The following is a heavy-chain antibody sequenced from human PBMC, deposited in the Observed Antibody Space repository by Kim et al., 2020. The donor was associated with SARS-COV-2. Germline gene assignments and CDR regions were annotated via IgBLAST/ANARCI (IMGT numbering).Heavy chain of an antibody. V-gene: IGHV3-9*01. CDR2: ISWNSGSI. Sequence: GGSLRLSCAASGFTFDDYAMHWVRQAPGKGLEWVSGISWNSGSIGYADSVKGRFTISRDNAKNSLYLQMNSLRAEDTALYYCAKDMVVVAATPAVYYYYYMDVWGKGTTVTVSS. J-gene: IGHJ6*03. D-gene: IGHD2-15*01. CDR3: AKDMVVVAATPAVYYYYYMDV. CDR1: GFTFDDYA.